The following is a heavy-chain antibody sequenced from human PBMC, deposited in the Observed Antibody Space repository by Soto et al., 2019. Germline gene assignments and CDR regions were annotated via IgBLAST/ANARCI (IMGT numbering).Heavy chain of an antibody. Sequence: PGGSLRLSCVASGFTFCSYAVSGVRQAPGKGLEWVSAISGSGGSTYYADSVKGRFTISRDNSKNTVFLQVNSLRAEDTAIYYCAKTGHIVLVPADKNGLDSWGQGTLVTVSS. CDR3: AKTGHIVLVPADKNGLDS. D-gene: IGHD2-2*01. J-gene: IGHJ5*01. CDR2: ISGSGGST. CDR1: GFTFCSYA. V-gene: IGHV3-23*01.